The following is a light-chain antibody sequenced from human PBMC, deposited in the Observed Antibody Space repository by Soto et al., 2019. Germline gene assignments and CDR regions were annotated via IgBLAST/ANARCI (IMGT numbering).Light chain of an antibody. CDR2: GAS. J-gene: IGKJ4*01. V-gene: IGKV3-15*01. CDR1: QSVSSD. Sequence: EIVMTQSPATVSVSPGERATLSCRASQSVSSDLAWYQQKPGQAPRLLIYGASTRATGIPARFSGSGSGTEFTLTISSLHSEDFAVYYCHQYNNWPPVTFGGGTKVEIK. CDR3: HQYNNWPPVT.